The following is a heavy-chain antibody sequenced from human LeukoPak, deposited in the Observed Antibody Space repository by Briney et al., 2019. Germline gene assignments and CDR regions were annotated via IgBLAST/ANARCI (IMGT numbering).Heavy chain of an antibody. CDR2: IGGYPGST. Sequence: PGGSLRLSCAASGFTFSSYVMSWVRQAPGKGLEWVSGIGGYPGSTYYADSVKGRFTISRDNPKNTLYLQMNSLRAEDTAVYYCAGQSGYSYGADYWGQGTLVTVSS. V-gene: IGHV3-23*01. CDR3: AGQSGYSYGADY. J-gene: IGHJ4*02. D-gene: IGHD5-18*01. CDR1: GFTFSSYV.